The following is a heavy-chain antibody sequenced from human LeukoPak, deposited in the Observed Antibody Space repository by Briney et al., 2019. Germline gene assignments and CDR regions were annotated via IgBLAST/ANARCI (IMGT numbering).Heavy chain of an antibody. V-gene: IGHV1-69*06. J-gene: IGHJ6*03. CDR1: GGTFSSYA. D-gene: IGHD6-13*01. CDR3: ARGRDSSSWTYYYYYMDV. Sequence: SVKVPCKASGGTFSSYAISWVRQAPGQGLEWMGGIIPIFGTANYAQKFQGRVTITADKSTSTAYMELSSLRSEDTAVYYCARGRDSSSWTYYYYYMDVWGKGTTVTVSS. CDR2: IIPIFGTA.